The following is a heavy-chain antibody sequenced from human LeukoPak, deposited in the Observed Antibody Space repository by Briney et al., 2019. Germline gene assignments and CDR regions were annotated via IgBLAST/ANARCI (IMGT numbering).Heavy chain of an antibody. V-gene: IGHV4-59*12. CDR3: ARDPDYGGGFDN. D-gene: IGHD4-17*01. Sequence: SETLSLTCTVSGGSISSYYWSWIRQPPGKGLEWIGYIYYSGSTYYNPSLKSRVTISVDTSKNQFSLKLSSVTAADTAVYYCARDPDYGGGFDNWGQGTLVTVSS. J-gene: IGHJ4*02. CDR1: GGSISSYY. CDR2: IYYSGST.